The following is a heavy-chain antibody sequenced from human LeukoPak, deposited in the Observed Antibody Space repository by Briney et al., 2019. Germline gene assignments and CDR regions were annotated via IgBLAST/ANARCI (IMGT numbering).Heavy chain of an antibody. V-gene: IGHV1-69*05. J-gene: IGHJ4*02. CDR1: GGTFSSYA. Sequence: ASVKVSCKASGGTFSSYAISWVRQAPGQGLEWMGGIIPIFGTANYAQKFQGRVTITTDESTSTAYTELSSLRSEDTAVYYCASLTSMFQGRDYWGQGTLVTVSS. D-gene: IGHD3-10*02. CDR2: IIPIFGTA. CDR3: ASLTSMFQGRDY.